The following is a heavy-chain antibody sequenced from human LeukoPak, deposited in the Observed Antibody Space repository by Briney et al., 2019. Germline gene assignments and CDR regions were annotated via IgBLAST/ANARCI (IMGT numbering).Heavy chain of an antibody. CDR3: ARDKTEPLKYEDYSGLRTHYLDF. J-gene: IGHJ4*02. CDR1: GFTFSSAN. V-gene: IGHV3-48*04. Sequence: PGGSLRLSCAASGFTFSSANMNWVRQAPGKGLEWISYISSASYTLYYSDSVKGRFTISRDNSQNSLYLRMNDLRVEDTAIYYCARDKTEPLKYEDYSGLRTHYLDFWGRGTLVTVSS. D-gene: IGHD2-15*01. CDR2: ISSASYTL.